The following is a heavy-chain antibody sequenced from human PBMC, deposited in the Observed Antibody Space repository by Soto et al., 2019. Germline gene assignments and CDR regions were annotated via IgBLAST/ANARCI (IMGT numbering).Heavy chain of an antibody. CDR1: GFTFSSYA. CDR2: ISGSGGST. V-gene: IGHV3-23*01. D-gene: IGHD3-3*01. J-gene: IGHJ6*02. CDR3: AKDLSAAGFWSGYLNYYYYYGMDV. Sequence: GGSLRLSCAASGFTFSSYAMSWVRQAPGKGLEWVSAISGSGGSTYYADSVKGRFTISRDNSKNTLYLQMNSLRAEDTAVYYCAKDLSAAGFWSGYLNYYYYYGMDVWGQGTTVTVSS.